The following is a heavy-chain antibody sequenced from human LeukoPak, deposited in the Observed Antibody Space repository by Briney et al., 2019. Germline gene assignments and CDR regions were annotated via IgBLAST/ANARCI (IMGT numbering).Heavy chain of an antibody. D-gene: IGHD3-10*01. CDR3: ARDPGPPPYGSGSYTDNYYYYGMDV. CDR2: IYYSGST. J-gene: IGHJ6*02. CDR1: GGSISSYY. V-gene: IGHV4-59*01. Sequence: SETLSLTCTVSGGSISSYYWSWIRQPPGKGLEWIGYIYYSGSTNYNPSLKSRVTISVDTSKNQFSLKLSSVTAADTAVYYCARDPGPPPYGSGSYTDNYYYYGMDVWGQGTTVTVSS.